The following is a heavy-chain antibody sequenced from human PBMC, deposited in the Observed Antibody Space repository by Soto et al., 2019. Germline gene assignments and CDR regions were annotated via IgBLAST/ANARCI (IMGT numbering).Heavy chain of an antibody. J-gene: IGHJ4*02. V-gene: IGHV1-18*01. CDR1: GYTFNFYG. Sequence: ASVKVSCKASGYTFNFYGITWVRQAPGQGLEWMGWISGFNGNTNYEADLQGRVTMTTDTSTSTAYMELRGLRSDDTAVYYCARIGVSSGHESPDFDSWGQGTLVTVSS. D-gene: IGHD3-16*01. CDR3: ARIGVSSGHESPDFDS. CDR2: ISGFNGNT.